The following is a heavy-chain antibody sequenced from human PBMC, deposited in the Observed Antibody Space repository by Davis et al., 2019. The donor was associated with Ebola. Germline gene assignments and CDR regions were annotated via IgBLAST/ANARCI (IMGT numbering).Heavy chain of an antibody. CDR1: GGTFSSYA. Sequence: SVKVSCKASGGTFSSYAISWVRQAPGQGLEWMGGIIPIFGTANYAQKFLGRVTITADKSTSTAYMELSSLRSEDTAVYYCARSGYYYYYYGMDVWGQGATVTVSS. V-gene: IGHV1-69*06. J-gene: IGHJ6*02. CDR3: ARSGYYYYYYGMDV. D-gene: IGHD3-3*01. CDR2: IIPIFGTA.